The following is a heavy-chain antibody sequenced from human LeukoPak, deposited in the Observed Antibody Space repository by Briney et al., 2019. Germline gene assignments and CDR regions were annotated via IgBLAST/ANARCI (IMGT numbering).Heavy chain of an antibody. CDR1: GASISTTSYY. CDR3: ARGRTGESDY. CDR2: IYYTGST. D-gene: IGHD3-10*01. J-gene: IGHJ4*02. V-gene: IGHV4-39*01. Sequence: SETLSLTCTVSGASISTTSYYGGLIRQPPGKGLEWIGSIYYTGSTNYNPSLKSRATLSVDPPKNQFSLKLSSVTAADTAVYYCARGRTGESDYWGRGILVTVSS.